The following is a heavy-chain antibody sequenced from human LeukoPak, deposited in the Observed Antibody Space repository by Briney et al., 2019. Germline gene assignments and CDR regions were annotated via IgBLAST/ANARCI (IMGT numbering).Heavy chain of an antibody. CDR3: ARLYRVSQYYDFWSGSNWFDP. J-gene: IGHJ5*02. CDR1: GGSISSYY. Sequence: SETLSLTCTVSGGSISSYYWSWIRQPPGKGLEWIGYIYYSGSTNYNPSLKSRVTISVDTSKNQFSLKLSSVTAADTAVYYCARLYRVSQYYDFWSGSNWFDPWGQGTLVTVSS. D-gene: IGHD3-3*01. V-gene: IGHV4-59*08. CDR2: IYYSGST.